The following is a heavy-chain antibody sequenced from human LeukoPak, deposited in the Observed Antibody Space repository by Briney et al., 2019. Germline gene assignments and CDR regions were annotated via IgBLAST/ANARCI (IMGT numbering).Heavy chain of an antibody. D-gene: IGHD6-19*01. V-gene: IGHV3-7*01. CDR3: ANKGSSGWRFDY. CDR2: INHNGNVN. J-gene: IGHJ4*02. CDR1: GFTFSSYW. Sequence: GGSLRLSCAASGFTFSSYWMNWARQAPGKGLEWVASINHNGNVNYYVDSVKGRFTISRDNSKNTLYLQMNSLRAEDTALYYCANKGSSGWRFDYWGQGTLVTVSS.